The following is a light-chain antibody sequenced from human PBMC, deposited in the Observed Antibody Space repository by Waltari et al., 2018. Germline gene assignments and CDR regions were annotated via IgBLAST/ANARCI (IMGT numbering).Light chain of an antibody. J-gene: IGKJ4*01. V-gene: IGKV3-15*01. CDR2: GAS. Sequence: EIVMTQSPATLSVSPGERATLSCRASQSVSSYLAWYQQKPAQAPRLLISGASTRATGIPARFSGSGSGTEFTRTISSLQSEDFAVYYCQQYNDWPLTFGGGTKVEIK. CDR1: QSVSSY. CDR3: QQYNDWPLT.